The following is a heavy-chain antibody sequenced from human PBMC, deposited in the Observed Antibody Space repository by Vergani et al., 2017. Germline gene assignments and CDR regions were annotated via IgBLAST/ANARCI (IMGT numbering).Heavy chain of an antibody. CDR2: ISGSGGST. CDR1: GFTFSSYA. Sequence: EVQLLESGGGLVQPGGSLRLSCAASGFTFSSYAMSWVRQAPGKGLEWVSAISGSGGSTYYADSVKGRFTISRDKSKNTRYLQMNSLRAEDTAVYYCAKGKWEPQELSIIFDYWGQGTLVTVSS. V-gene: IGHV3-23*01. J-gene: IGHJ4*02. D-gene: IGHD1-26*01. CDR3: AKGKWEPQELSIIFDY.